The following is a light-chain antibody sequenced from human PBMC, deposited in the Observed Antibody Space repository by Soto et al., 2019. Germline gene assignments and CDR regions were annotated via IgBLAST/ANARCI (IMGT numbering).Light chain of an antibody. CDR3: SSYAGSNNYVV. V-gene: IGLV2-8*01. Sequence: QAVLTQPPSASGSPGQSVSISCTGTSSDIGAYNLVSWYQQHPGKAPRLMIYGVSKRPSGVPDRFSGSKSGNTASLTVSGLQAEDEADYYCSSYAGSNNYVVFGGGTKLTVL. CDR2: GVS. J-gene: IGLJ2*01. CDR1: SSDIGAYNL.